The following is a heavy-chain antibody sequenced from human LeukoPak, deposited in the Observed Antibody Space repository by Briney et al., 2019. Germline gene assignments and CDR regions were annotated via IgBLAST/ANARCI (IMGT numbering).Heavy chain of an antibody. CDR1: GFTVSSNY. D-gene: IGHD5-18*01. Sequence: PGGSLRLSCAASGFTVSSNYMSWVRQAPGKGLEWVSVIYSGGSTYYADSVKGRFTISRDNAKNSLYLQMNSLRAEDTAVYYCAREIRGYSYGSVYYMDVWGKGTTVTVSS. J-gene: IGHJ6*03. CDR3: AREIRGYSYGSVYYMDV. V-gene: IGHV3-53*01. CDR2: IYSGGST.